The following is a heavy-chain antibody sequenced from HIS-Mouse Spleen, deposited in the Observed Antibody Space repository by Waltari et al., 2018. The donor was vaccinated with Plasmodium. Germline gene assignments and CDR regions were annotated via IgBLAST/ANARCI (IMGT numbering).Heavy chain of an antibody. J-gene: IGHJ4*02. CDR1: GGSISRSSYY. CDR2: IYYSGST. Sequence: QLQLQESGPGLVKPSETLSLTCTVSGGSISRSSYYWGWIRQPPGKGLEWIGSIYYSGSTYYNPSRKSRVTISVDTSKNQFSLKLSSVTAADTAVYYCARDRITGTSYFDYWGQGTLVTVSS. CDR3: ARDRITGTSYFDY. D-gene: IGHD1-7*01. V-gene: IGHV4-39*07.